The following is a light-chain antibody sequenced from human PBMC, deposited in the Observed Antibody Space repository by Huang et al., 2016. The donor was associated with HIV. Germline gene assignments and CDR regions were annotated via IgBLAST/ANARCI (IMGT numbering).Light chain of an antibody. CDR3: QQYNNWPPWT. J-gene: IGKJ1*01. CDR1: QSVGSN. Sequence: EIVMTQSPVTLSVSPGERVTLSCRASQSVGSNLAWYQQKPGQAPRLLIFGAFTRATGVSARFSGGGSGTEFTLTISSLQSEDFAIYYCQQYNNWPPWTFGQGTRVDFK. CDR2: GAF. V-gene: IGKV3-15*01.